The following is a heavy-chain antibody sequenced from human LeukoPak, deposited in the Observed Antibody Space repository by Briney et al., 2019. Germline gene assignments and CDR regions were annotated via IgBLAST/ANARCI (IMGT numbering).Heavy chain of an antibody. V-gene: IGHV4-34*01. D-gene: IGHD2-15*01. CDR1: GGSFSGYY. CDR3: CSYGLDALDI. J-gene: IGHJ3*02. CDR2: INHSGST. Sequence: PSETLSLTCAVYGGSFSGYYWSWIRQPPGKGLEWIGEINHSGSTNYNPSLKSRVTISVDTSKNQFSLKLSSVTAADTAVYYCCSYGLDALDIWGQGTMVTISS.